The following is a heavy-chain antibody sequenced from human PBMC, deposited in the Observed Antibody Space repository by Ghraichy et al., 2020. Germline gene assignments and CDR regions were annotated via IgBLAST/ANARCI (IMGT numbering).Heavy chain of an antibody. Sequence: SETLSLTCAVYGGSFSGYYWSWIRQPPGKGLEWIGEINHSGSTNYNPSLKSRVTISVDTSKNQFSLKLSSVTAADTAVYYCASWFHVAAIKYWYFDLWGRGTLVTVSS. J-gene: IGHJ2*01. CDR1: GGSFSGYY. V-gene: IGHV4-34*01. D-gene: IGHD2-15*01. CDR2: INHSGST. CDR3: ASWFHVAAIKYWYFDL.